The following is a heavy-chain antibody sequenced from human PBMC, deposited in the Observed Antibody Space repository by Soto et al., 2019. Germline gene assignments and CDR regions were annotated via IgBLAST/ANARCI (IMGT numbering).Heavy chain of an antibody. V-gene: IGHV1-8*01. Sequence: ASVKVSCKASGYTFTSYDINWVRQATGQGLEWMGWMNPNSGNTGYAQKFQGRVTMTRNTSISTAYMELSSLRSEDTAVYYCARLGFCTDINCNHYFYYYAMDVWGQGTTVTVS. CDR2: MNPNSGNT. D-gene: IGHD2-8*02. CDR1: GYTFTSYD. CDR3: ARLGFCTDINCNHYFYYYAMDV. J-gene: IGHJ6*02.